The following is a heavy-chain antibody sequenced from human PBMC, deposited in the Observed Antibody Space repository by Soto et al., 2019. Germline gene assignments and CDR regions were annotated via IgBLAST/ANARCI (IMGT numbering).Heavy chain of an antibody. Sequence: QVQLVQSGAEVKKPGASVKVSGKASGYTFTNYGISWWRQAPGQGLEWMGWINAYNGNTKSAQKLQGRVTLTTDTSTSTAYMELRSLRSDDTAVYYCARDAAAGLNDCWGQGTLVTVSS. CDR3: ARDAAAGLNDC. V-gene: IGHV1-18*01. CDR2: INAYNGNT. J-gene: IGHJ4*02. D-gene: IGHD6-13*01. CDR1: GYTFTNYG.